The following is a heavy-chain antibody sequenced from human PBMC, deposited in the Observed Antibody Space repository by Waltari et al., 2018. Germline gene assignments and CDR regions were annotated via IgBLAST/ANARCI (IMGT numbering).Heavy chain of an antibody. D-gene: IGHD4-17*01. CDR2: IYYSGST. Sequence: QVQLQESGPGLVKPSQTLSLTCTVSGGSISSGDYYWSWIRQPPGKGLEWIGYIYYSGSTYYNPSLKSLVTISVDTSKNQFSLKLSAVTAADTAVYYCARDDATTVTYFDYWGQGTLVTVSS. J-gene: IGHJ4*02. CDR1: GGSISSGDYY. V-gene: IGHV4-30-4*08. CDR3: ARDDATTVTYFDY.